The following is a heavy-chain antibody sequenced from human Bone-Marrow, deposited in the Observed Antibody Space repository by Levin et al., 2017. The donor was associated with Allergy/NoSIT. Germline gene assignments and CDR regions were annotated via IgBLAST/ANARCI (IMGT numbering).Heavy chain of an antibody. Sequence: GESLKISCQGFGYSFTNYWIGWVRQMPGKGLEYMGVINPADSDTRYSPSFQGQVTISADKSTSNAFLQWSSLKASDTAMYYCAALLVFLDAGTTQSFHIWGQGTVVTVSS. D-gene: IGHD3-10*01. V-gene: IGHV5-51*01. CDR1: GYSFTNYW. CDR2: INPADSDT. J-gene: IGHJ3*02. CDR3: AALLVFLDAGTTQSFHI.